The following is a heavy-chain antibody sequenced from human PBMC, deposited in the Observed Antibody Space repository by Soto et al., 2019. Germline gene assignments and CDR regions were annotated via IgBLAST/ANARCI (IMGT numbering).Heavy chain of an antibody. D-gene: IGHD3-22*01. CDR3: TRSFPYYYDSSGYNGY. V-gene: IGHV3-73*01. J-gene: IGHJ4*02. Sequence: GGSLRLSCAASGFTFSGSAMHWVRQASGKGLEWVGRIRSKANSYATAYAASVKGRFTISRDDSKNTAYLQMNSLKTEDTAVYYCTRSFPYYYDSSGYNGYWGQGTLVTVSS. CDR2: IRSKANSYAT. CDR1: GFTFSGSA.